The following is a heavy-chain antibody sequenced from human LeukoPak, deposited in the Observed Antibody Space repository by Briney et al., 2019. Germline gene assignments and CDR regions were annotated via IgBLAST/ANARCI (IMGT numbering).Heavy chain of an antibody. CDR3: ARTTEGGYTYGYFYYYYMDV. CDR1: GDSIRSNNW. Sequence: PSGTLSLTCAVSGDSIRSNNWWSWVRQPPGKGLEWIGDIYHSGSTNYNPSLKSRVTISVDKSKNQLSLRLTSVTAADTAVYYCARTTEGGYTYGYFYYYYMDVWGKGTTVTISS. V-gene: IGHV4-4*02. D-gene: IGHD5-18*01. J-gene: IGHJ6*03. CDR2: IYHSGST.